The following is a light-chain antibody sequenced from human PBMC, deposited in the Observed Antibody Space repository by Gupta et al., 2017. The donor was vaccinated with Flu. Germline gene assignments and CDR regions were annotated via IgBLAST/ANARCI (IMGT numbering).Light chain of an antibody. V-gene: IGLV2-11*01. CDR1: SSDVGGYND. J-gene: IGLJ1*01. CDR2: DVN. Sequence: QSALTQPRSVSGSPGQSVTISCTGTSSDVGGYNDVSWYQQHPGKAPKLMIYDVNKRPSGVPDRFSGSKSGNTASLTISGLQAEDEADYYCCSRVGSYTYVFGTGTIVTVL. CDR3: CSRVGSYTYV.